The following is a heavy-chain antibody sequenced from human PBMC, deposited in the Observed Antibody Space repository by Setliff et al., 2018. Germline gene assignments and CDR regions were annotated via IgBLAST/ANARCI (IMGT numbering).Heavy chain of an antibody. Sequence: SETLSLTCTVSGGSISPYFWSWIRQPPGKGLEWIGYIYHNGNTNFNPSLKTRVTMSVDPSKKRLSLMLRSVTAADTAIYYCARYNSSAACFDLWGPGTLVTVSS. CDR2: IYHNGNT. CDR3: ARYNSSAACFDL. V-gene: IGHV4-4*08. CDR1: GGSISPYF. D-gene: IGHD1-20*01. J-gene: IGHJ5*02.